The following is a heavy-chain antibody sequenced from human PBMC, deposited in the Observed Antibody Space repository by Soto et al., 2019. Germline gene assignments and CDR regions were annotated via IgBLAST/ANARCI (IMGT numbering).Heavy chain of an antibody. CDR1: GGSFNIYT. V-gene: IGHV1-69*06. D-gene: IGHD3-22*01. CDR2: INTSFATP. CDR3: ARAPPESYFDSVGPYWYFDL. J-gene: IGHJ2*01. Sequence: QVQLVQSGAEVKKPGSSVKVSCKASGGSFNIYTISWVRQAPGQGLERLGGINTSFATPSYAQKVQPRVTISADKSTSTAYMELSSLTSEDTAVYYCARAPPESYFDSVGPYWYFDLWGSGTLVSASS.